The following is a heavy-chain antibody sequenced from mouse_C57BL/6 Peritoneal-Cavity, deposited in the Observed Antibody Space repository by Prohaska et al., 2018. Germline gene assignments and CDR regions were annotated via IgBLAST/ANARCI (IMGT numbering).Heavy chain of an antibody. J-gene: IGHJ2*01. CDR3: ARCTTVPDFDY. CDR2: ILPGSGST. V-gene: IGHV1-9*01. Sequence: KLSCKATGYTFTGYWIVWVKQRPVHGLEWIGEILPGSGSTNYNEKFKGKATFTADTTSNTGYMQLSSLTTEDSAIYYCARCTTVPDFDYWGQDTTLTVSS. CDR1: GYTFTGYW. D-gene: IGHD1-1*01.